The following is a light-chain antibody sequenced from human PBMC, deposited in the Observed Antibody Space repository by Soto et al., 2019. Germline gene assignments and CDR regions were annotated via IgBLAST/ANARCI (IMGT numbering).Light chain of an antibody. CDR2: AAS. Sequence: AILMTQSPSSLSASVGDRVTITCRASQGIRSALGWYQQKPGRAPKVLISAASSLQSGVPSRFSGSGSGTDFTLTISCLQSEDFATYYCQQYYSYPRTFGQGTKVEIK. CDR1: QGIRSA. J-gene: IGKJ1*01. V-gene: IGKV1-6*01. CDR3: QQYYSYPRT.